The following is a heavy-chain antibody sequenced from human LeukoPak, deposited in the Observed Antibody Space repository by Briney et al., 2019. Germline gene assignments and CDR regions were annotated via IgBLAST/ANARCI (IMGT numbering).Heavy chain of an antibody. D-gene: IGHD1-1*01. CDR3: ARHGATGSFHP. CDR1: GYTFTRYY. J-gene: IGHJ5*02. CDR2: IDPNDSHV. Sequence: GESLKISCEGSGYTFTRYYITWVRQMPGKGLEWMGRIDPNDSHVNYNPSFQGHVTISADKSISTVYLQLISLKASDTAMYFCARHGATGSFHPWGQGTLVTVFS. V-gene: IGHV5-10-1*01.